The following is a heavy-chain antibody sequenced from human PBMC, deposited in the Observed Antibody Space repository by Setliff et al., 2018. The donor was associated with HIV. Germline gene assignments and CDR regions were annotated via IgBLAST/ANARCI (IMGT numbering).Heavy chain of an antibody. J-gene: IGHJ4*02. D-gene: IGHD6-6*01. CDR3: ATPRAARPGLSSSPFDY. V-gene: IGHV3-73*01. CDR2: IRTKTNTYAT. Sequence: TGGSLRLSCVGSGFTFSGSALHWVRQASGRGLEWVGHIRTKTNTYATAYAGSVKGRFTISRDDSKNTLYLQMNSLRAEDTAVYYCATPRAARPGLSSSPFDYWGQGTLVTVSS. CDR1: GFTFSGSA.